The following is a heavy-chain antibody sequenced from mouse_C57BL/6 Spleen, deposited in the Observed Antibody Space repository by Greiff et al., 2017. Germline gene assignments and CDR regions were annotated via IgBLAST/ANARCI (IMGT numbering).Heavy chain of an antibody. Sequence: EVQLQESGPELVKPGASVKISCKASGYSFTDYNMNWVKQSNGKSLEWIGVINPNYGTTSYNQKFKGKATLTVDQSSSTAYMQLNSLTSEDSAVYYCARESSRGDYWYFDVWGTGTTVTVSS. D-gene: IGHD1-1*01. CDR2: INPNYGTT. J-gene: IGHJ1*03. V-gene: IGHV1-39*01. CDR1: GYSFTDYN. CDR3: ARESSRGDYWYFDV.